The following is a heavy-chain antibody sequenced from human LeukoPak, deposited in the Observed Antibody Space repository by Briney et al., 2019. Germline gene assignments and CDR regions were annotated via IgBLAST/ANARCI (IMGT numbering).Heavy chain of an antibody. V-gene: IGHV1-8*01. CDR3: ASDRYSCNFPDY. D-gene: IGHD1-7*01. J-gene: IGHJ4*02. CDR1: GYTFTRYD. Sequence: VASVKVSCKASGYTFTRYDIHWVRQATGQGLEWMGWMNPNRWNTGYAQKFQGRVTITRNTSISTAYMELSRLRCEETAVYYCASDRYSCNFPDYWGEGTLVTVSS. CDR2: MNPNRWNT.